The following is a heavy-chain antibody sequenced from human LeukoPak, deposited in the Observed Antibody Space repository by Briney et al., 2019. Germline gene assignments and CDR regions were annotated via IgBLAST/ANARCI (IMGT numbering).Heavy chain of an antibody. D-gene: IGHD3-3*01. J-gene: IGHJ3*02. V-gene: IGHV4-61*02. CDR3: ASSITIFGVVFDAFDI. CDR2: IYTSGST. Sequence: SETLSLTCTVSGGSISSGSYYWSWIRQPAGKGLEWIGRIYTSGSTNYNPSLKSRVTISVDTSKNQFSLKLSSVTAADTAVYYCASSITIFGVVFDAFDIWGRGTMVTVSS. CDR1: GGSISSGSYY.